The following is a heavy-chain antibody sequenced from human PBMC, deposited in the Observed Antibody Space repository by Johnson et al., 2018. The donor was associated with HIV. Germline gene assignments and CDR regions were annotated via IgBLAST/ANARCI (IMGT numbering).Heavy chain of an antibody. Sequence: EKLVESGGGLVQPGGSLRLSCAASGFIVSSNYMNWVRQAPGKGLEWVSVIYSGGSTYYAASVTGRFTISRDNSKNTLYLQMNSLRAEDTAVYYCARASYYYGSADIWGQGTMVTVSS. CDR3: ARASYYYGSADI. CDR1: GFIVSSNY. J-gene: IGHJ3*02. D-gene: IGHD3-10*01. CDR2: IYSGGST. V-gene: IGHV3-66*01.